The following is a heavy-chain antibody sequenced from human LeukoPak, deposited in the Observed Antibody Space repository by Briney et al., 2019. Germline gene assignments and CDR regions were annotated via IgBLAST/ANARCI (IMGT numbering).Heavy chain of an antibody. J-gene: IGHJ6*02. Sequence: GGSLRLSCAASGFTFSSYGMHWVRQAPGKGLEWVAVISYDGSNKYYADSVKGRFTISRDNSKNTLYLQMNSLRAEDTAVYYCAKTREHYYDSSGYYYYYYGMDVWGQGTTVTVSS. CDR3: AKTREHYYDSSGYYYYYYGMDV. CDR1: GFTFSSYG. D-gene: IGHD3-22*01. V-gene: IGHV3-30*18. CDR2: ISYDGSNK.